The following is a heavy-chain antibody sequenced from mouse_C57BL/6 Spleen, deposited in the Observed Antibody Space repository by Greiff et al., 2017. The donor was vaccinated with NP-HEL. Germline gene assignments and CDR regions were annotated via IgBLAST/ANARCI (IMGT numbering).Heavy chain of an antibody. CDR3: ARRGGNYPFDY. V-gene: IGHV1-69*01. Sequence: VQLQQSGAELVMPGASVKLSCKASGYTFTSYWMHWVKQRPGQGLEWIGEIDPSDSYTNYNQKFKGKSTLTVDKSSSTAYMQLSSLTSEDSAVYYCARRGGNYPFDYWGQGTTLTVSS. CDR1: GYTFTSYW. J-gene: IGHJ2*01. CDR2: IDPSDSYT. D-gene: IGHD2-1*01.